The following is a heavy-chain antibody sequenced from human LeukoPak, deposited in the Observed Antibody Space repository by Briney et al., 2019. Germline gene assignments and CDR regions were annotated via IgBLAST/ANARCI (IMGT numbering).Heavy chain of an antibody. CDR1: GLPVSNNF. V-gene: IGHV3-66*01. Sequence: LGESLKISCVSSGLPVSNNFMSWARQGTGNGLEWVSITYSGGTTYYGDSVKGRFTISRHNSKNTLYLQMNSRIAEDTAVYYCATRARPGYYYGMDVWGQGTTVTVSS. D-gene: IGHD6-6*01. CDR3: ATRARPGYYYGMDV. CDR2: TYSGGTT. J-gene: IGHJ6*02.